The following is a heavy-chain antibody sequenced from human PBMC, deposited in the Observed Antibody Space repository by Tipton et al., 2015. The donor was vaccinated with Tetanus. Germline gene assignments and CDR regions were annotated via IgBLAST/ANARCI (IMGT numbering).Heavy chain of an antibody. CDR1: GDSITSFY. J-gene: IGHJ4*02. V-gene: IGHV4-59*01. CDR2: IYYSGST. Sequence: TLSLTCTVSGDSITSFYWSWIRQPPGKGLEWIGYIYYSGSTNYNPSLKSRVTISVDTSKNQFSLKLSSVTAADTAVYYCARGWGSSWYYFDYWGQGILVTVSS. CDR3: ARGWGSSWYYFDY. D-gene: IGHD6-13*01.